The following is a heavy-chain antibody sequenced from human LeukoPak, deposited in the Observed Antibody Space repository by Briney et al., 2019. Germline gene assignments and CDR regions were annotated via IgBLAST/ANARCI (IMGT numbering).Heavy chain of an antibody. CDR3: ARGSTPLYSWSSGYYYRNWFDP. CDR1: GGSFSGYY. J-gene: IGHJ5*02. CDR2: INHSGST. Sequence: PSETLSLTCAVYGGSFSGYYWSWIRQPPGKGLEWIGEINHSGSTNYNPSLKSRVTISVDTSKNLFSLKLSSVTAADTAVYYCARGSTPLYSWSSGYYYRNWFDPWGQGTLVTVSS. D-gene: IGHD3-22*01. V-gene: IGHV4-34*01.